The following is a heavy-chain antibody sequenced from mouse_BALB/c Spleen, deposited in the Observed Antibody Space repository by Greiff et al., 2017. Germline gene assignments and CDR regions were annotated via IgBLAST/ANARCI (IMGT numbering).Heavy chain of an antibody. CDR2: INPSNGRT. CDR3: AIYYYGSYFDY. Sequence: QVQLQQSGAELVKPGASVKLSCKASGYTFTSYWMHWVKQRPGQGLEWIGEINPSNGRTNYNEKFKSKATLTVDKSSSTAYMQLSSLTSEDSAVYDCAIYYYGSYFDYWGQGTTLTVSS. CDR1: GYTFTSYW. V-gene: IGHV1S81*02. J-gene: IGHJ2*01. D-gene: IGHD1-1*01.